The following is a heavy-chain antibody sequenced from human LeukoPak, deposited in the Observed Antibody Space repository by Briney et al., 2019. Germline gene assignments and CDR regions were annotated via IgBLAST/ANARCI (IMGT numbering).Heavy chain of an antibody. CDR2: INHSGST. CDR1: GGSFSGYY. CDR3: ERGRKRGFDP. J-gene: IGHJ5*02. V-gene: IGHV4-34*01. Sequence: PSETLSLTCAVYGGSFSGYYWSWIRQPPGKGLEWIGEINHSGSTNYNPSLKSRVTISVDTSKNQFSLKLSSVTAADTAVYYCERGRKRGFDPWGQGTLVTVSS.